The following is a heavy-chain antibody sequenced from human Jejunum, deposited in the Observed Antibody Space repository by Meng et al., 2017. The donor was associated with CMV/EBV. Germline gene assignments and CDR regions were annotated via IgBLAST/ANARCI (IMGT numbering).Heavy chain of an antibody. CDR1: VFTFSNYA. CDR3: AKRGPTSYWYFDL. V-gene: IGHV3-23*01. D-gene: IGHD3-10*01. Sequence: AGSVFTFSNYAMNWVRQAPGKGLEWVSGVIPSGTNTYYADSVKGRFTISRDNSKNTLYLQMDSLRAEDTAIYYCAKRGPTSYWYFDLWGRGTLVTVSS. J-gene: IGHJ2*01. CDR2: VIPSGTNT.